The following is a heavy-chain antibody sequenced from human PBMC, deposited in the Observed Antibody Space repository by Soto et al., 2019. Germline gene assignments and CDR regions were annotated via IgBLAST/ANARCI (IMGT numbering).Heavy chain of an antibody. J-gene: IGHJ2*01. CDR1: GYTFTSYG. CDR3: ARERKNYYDSSGYYHDWYFDL. Sequence: GASVKVSCKASGYTFTSYGISWVRQAPGQGLEWMGWISAYNGNTNYAQKPQGRVTMTTDTSTSTAYMELRSLRSDDTAVYYCARERKNYYDSSGYYHDWYFDLWGRGTLVTVSS. D-gene: IGHD3-22*01. CDR2: ISAYNGNT. V-gene: IGHV1-18*04.